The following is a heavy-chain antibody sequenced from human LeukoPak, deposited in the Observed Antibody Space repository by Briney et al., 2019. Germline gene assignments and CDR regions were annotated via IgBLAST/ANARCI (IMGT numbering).Heavy chain of an antibody. CDR2: IYYSGST. V-gene: IGHV4-59*08. CDR3: ARRSGRDYYFDY. Sequence: PSETLSLTCTVSGGSISNYYWSWIRQPPGKGLEWIGYIYYSGSTNYNPSLKSRVTISVDTSKNQFSLKLSSVTAADTAVYYCARRSGRDYYFDYWGQGTLVTVSS. J-gene: IGHJ4*02. CDR1: GGSISNYY.